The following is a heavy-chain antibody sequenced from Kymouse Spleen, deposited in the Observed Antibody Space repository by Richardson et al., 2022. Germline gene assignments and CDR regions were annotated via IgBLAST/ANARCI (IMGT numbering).Heavy chain of an antibody. CDR3: ARDGVTMVRGVIITRYFQH. CDR2: IWYDGSNK. D-gene: IGHD3-10*01. CDR1: GFTFSSYG. Sequence: QVQLVESGGGVVQPGRSLRLSCAASGFTFSSYGMHWVRQAPGKGLEWVAVIWYDGSNKYYADSVKGRFTISRDNSKNTLYLQMNSLRAEDTAVYYCARDGVTMVRGVIITRYFQHWGQGTLVTVSS. V-gene: IGHV3-33*01. J-gene: IGHJ1*01.